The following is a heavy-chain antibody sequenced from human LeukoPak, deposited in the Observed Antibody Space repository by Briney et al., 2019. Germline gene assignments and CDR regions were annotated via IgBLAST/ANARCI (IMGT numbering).Heavy chain of an antibody. V-gene: IGHV3-23*01. Sequence: GGSLRLSCAASGFTFSSYAMSWVRQAPGKGLEWVSAISGSGGSTYYADSVKGRFTISRDNSKNTLYLQMNSLRAEDTAVYYCAKGSNFWSGYHSFDYWGQGTLVTVSS. J-gene: IGHJ4*02. CDR2: ISGSGGST. CDR3: AKGSNFWSGYHSFDY. D-gene: IGHD3-3*01. CDR1: GFTFSSYA.